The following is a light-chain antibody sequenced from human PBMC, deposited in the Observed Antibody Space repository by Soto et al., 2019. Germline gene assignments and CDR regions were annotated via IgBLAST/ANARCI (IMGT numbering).Light chain of an antibody. Sequence: DIQMTQSPSSLSASVGDRVTITCRASQSISSYLNWYQQKPGKAPKPLIYAASSSQSGVPSRFRGSGSGTDFNLTISSLQPEDFATYYCQQSYSTPPTFGQGTKVEIK. CDR1: QSISSY. CDR2: AAS. J-gene: IGKJ1*01. CDR3: QQSYSTPPT. V-gene: IGKV1-39*01.